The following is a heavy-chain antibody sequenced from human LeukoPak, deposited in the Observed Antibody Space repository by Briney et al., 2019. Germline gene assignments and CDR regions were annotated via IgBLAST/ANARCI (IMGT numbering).Heavy chain of an antibody. Sequence: GRSLRLSCAASAFTFSIYDMSWVRPAPGKGLEWVSSITISGGSTCYADSVMGRFTISRDNSRNTLYLQMNSLSAEDTAVYYCAKRGNPTVGHHYLDVWGKGTTVSVSS. D-gene: IGHD1-1*01. CDR1: AFTFSIYD. V-gene: IGHV3-23*01. CDR2: ITISGGST. J-gene: IGHJ6*03. CDR3: AKRGNPTVGHHYLDV.